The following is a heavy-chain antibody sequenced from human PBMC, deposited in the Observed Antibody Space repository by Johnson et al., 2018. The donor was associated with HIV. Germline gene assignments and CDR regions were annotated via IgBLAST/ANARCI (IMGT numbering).Heavy chain of an antibody. V-gene: IGHV3-30*04. D-gene: IGHD6-6*01. CDR1: GFTFSSYA. J-gene: IGHJ3*02. CDR2: ISYDGSNK. Sequence: QVHLVESGGGVVQPGRSLRLSCAASGFTFSSYAMHWVRQAPGKGLEWVAVISYDGSNKYYADSVKGRFTISRDNSKNTLYLQMNSLRAEDTAVYYCARVYSSSSAHAFDIWGQGTMVTVSS. CDR3: ARVYSSSSAHAFDI.